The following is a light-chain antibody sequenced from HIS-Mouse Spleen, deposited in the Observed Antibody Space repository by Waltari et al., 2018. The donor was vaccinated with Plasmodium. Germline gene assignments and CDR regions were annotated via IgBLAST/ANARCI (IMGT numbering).Light chain of an antibody. CDR2: DNN. CDR3: GTWDSSLSAGVV. V-gene: IGLV1-51*01. J-gene: IGLJ2*01. Sequence: QPVLTQPPSVSAAPGPNVTIPCSGTRSHIRHTYVSWSQQLPGTPPKLLIYDNNKRPSGIPDRFSGSKSGTSATLGITGLQTGDEADYYCGTWDSSLSAGVVFGGGTKLTVL. CDR1: RSHIRHTY.